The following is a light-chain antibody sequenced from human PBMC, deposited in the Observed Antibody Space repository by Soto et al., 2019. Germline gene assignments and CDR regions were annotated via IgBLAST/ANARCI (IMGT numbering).Light chain of an antibody. CDR2: DAS. CDR3: QQYISYST. J-gene: IGKJ2*01. V-gene: IGKV1-5*01. CDR1: QSISTW. Sequence: DIQMTQSPSTLSASVGDRVTITCRASQSISTWLAWYQQKPGKAPKLLIYDASSLESGVPSRFSGSGSGTEFTLTISSLQPDDFATYYCQQYISYSTFGQGTNLEIK.